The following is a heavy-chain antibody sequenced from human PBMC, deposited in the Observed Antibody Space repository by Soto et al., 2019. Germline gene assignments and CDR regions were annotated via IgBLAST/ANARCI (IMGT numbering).Heavy chain of an antibody. D-gene: IGHD5-18*01. J-gene: IGHJ4*02. CDR1: GASISSYY. Sequence: SETLSLTCSVSGASISSYYYTWIRQPPGKGLEWIGYIYYSGSTNYNPSLKSRVTISRDNSKNTLYLQMNSLRAEDTAVYYCARSGYSYGPFDYWGQGTLVTVSS. CDR3: ARSGYSYGPFDY. CDR2: IYYSGST. V-gene: IGHV4-59*12.